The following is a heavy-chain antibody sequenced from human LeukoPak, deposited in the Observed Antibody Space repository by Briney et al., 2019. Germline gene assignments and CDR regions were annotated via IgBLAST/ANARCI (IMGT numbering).Heavy chain of an antibody. CDR3: AKDGGGYYPYYYYYMDV. CDR2: MTGSGDTT. CDR1: GLTFSNYG. J-gene: IGHJ6*03. Sequence: PGGSLRLSCAASGLTFSNYGMSWVRQAPGKGLEWVSAMTGSGDTTYYADSVKGRFTISRDNSKNTLYLQMNSLRAEDTAVYYCAKDGGGYYPYYYYYMDVWGKGTTVTISS. D-gene: IGHD3-22*01. V-gene: IGHV3-23*01.